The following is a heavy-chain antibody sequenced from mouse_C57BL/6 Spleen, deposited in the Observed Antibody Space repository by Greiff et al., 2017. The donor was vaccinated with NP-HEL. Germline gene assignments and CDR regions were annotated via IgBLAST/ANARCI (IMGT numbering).Heavy chain of an antibody. Sequence: QVQLQQPGAELVKPGASVKMSCKASGYTFTSYWITWVKQRPGQGLEWIGDIYPGSGSPNYNEKFKSKATLTVDTSSSTAYMQLSSLTSEDSAVYYCARHSITTVVATGYFDVWGTGTTVTVSS. CDR2: IYPGSGSP. J-gene: IGHJ1*03. CDR3: ARHSITTVVATGYFDV. D-gene: IGHD1-1*01. V-gene: IGHV1-55*01. CDR1: GYTFTSYW.